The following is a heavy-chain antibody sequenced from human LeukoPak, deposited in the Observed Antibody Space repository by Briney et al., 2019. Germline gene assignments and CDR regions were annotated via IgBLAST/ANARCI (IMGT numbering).Heavy chain of an antibody. CDR2: ISSSGSII. Sequence: GGSLRLSCAASEFTFSDYYMSWIRQAPGKGLEWVSYISSSGSIIYYADSVKGRFTISRNNAKNSLDLQMNSLRAEDTAVYYCARHKVQSESRGYRRYGMDVWGQGTTVTVFS. D-gene: IGHD3-22*01. V-gene: IGHV3-11*01. CDR1: EFTFSDYY. CDR3: ARHKVQSESRGYRRYGMDV. J-gene: IGHJ6*02.